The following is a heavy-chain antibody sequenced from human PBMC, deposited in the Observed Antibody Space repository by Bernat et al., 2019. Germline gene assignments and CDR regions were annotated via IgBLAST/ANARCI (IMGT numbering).Heavy chain of an antibody. J-gene: IGHJ6*03. CDR2: ISSSSSYT. CDR3: ARGTATSAPYMDV. CDR1: GFTFSDYY. Sequence: QVQLVESGGGLVKPGGSLRLSCAASGFTFSDYYMSWIRQAPGKGLDWVSYISSSSSYTNNADSVKGRFTISGDNAKNSLYLQMNSLRAEDTAVYYCARGTATSAPYMDVWGKGTTVTVSS. D-gene: IGHD4-11*01. V-gene: IGHV3-11*05.